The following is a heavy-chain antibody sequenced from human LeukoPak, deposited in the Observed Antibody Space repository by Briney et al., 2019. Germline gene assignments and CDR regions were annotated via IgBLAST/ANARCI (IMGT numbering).Heavy chain of an antibody. CDR3: ARDWADYYDSSGYFRAFDF. CDR1: GFTFSSYS. D-gene: IGHD3-22*01. J-gene: IGHJ3*01. Sequence: RTGGSLRLSCAASGFTFSSYSMNWVRQAPGKGLEWVSSISSSSSYIYYAASVKGRFTISRDNAKNSLYLQMNSLRAEDTAVYYCARDWADYYDSSGYFRAFDFWGQGTMVTVSS. CDR2: ISSSSSYI. V-gene: IGHV3-21*01.